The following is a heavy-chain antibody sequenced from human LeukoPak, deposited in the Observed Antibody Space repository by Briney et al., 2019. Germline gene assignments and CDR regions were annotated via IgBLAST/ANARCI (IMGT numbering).Heavy chain of an antibody. Sequence: GGSLRLSCAASGFIFTTYWMTWVRQAPGKGLEWVANIKQDGSETYYVDSVKGRFTIFRDNTKNSLYLQMINLRAEDTAVYYCAREIFGSGSYPDFWGQGTLVTVSS. CDR1: GFIFTTYW. CDR3: AREIFGSGSYPDF. D-gene: IGHD3-10*01. V-gene: IGHV3-7*01. CDR2: IKQDGSET. J-gene: IGHJ4*02.